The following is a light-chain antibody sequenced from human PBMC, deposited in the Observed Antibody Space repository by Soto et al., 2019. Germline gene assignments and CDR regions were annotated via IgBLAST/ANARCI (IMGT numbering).Light chain of an antibody. CDR2: GVH. Sequence: QSALTQPISVSGSPGQSITISCTGNSNDIGTYDYVCWYQQHPGKAPRLLIHGVHNRSPGISGRFSASKSGLTAYLTISGLQAEDEADYYCTAFSANRVYLFGPGTKVNV. J-gene: IGLJ1*01. CDR3: TAFSANRVYL. CDR1: SNDIGTYDY. V-gene: IGLV2-14*01.